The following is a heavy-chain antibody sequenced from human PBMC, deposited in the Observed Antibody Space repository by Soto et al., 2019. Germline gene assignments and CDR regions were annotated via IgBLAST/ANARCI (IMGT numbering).Heavy chain of an antibody. J-gene: IGHJ5*02. D-gene: IGHD3-3*01. CDR3: ARNSGSPIFGVVNSFDP. CDR2: IYHSGSI. V-gene: IGHV4-4*02. CDR1: SGSISSSNW. Sequence: QVQLQESAPGLVKPSGTLSRTWAVSSGSISSSNWWSWVRQPPGKGLEWIGEIYHSGSINYNPSLKSRVTISVDKSKNQFSPKLSSVTAADTAVYYCARNSGSPIFGVVNSFDPWGQGTLVTVSS.